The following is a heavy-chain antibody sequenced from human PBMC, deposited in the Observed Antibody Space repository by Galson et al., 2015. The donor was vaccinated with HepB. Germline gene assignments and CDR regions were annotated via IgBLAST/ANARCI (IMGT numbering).Heavy chain of an antibody. Sequence: CAISGDSVSSDSAAWNWIRQSPSRGLEWLGRTYYRSRWYNDYAVSVKRRATINTDTSKNQLSLQLNSVTPEDTAIYYCTRAPAEGFSWYPYFHSWGQGALVTVSS. CDR1: GDSVSSDSAA. V-gene: IGHV6-1*01. CDR3: TRAPAEGFSWYPYFHS. CDR2: TYYRSRWYN. J-gene: IGHJ4*02. D-gene: IGHD6-13*01.